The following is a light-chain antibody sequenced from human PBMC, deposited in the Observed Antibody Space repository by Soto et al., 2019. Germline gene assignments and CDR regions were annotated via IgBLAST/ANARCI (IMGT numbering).Light chain of an antibody. V-gene: IGLV2-14*01. CDR1: SSDVGGYNY. CDR3: SSYTSSSSLYV. J-gene: IGLJ1*01. CDR2: DVS. Sequence: QSALTQPASVSGSPGQSITISCTGTSSDVGGYNYVSWYQQHPGKAPKLMIYDVSNRSSGVSNRFSGSKSGNTASLTISGLQAEDEAYYYCSSYTSSSSLYVFGTGTKLT.